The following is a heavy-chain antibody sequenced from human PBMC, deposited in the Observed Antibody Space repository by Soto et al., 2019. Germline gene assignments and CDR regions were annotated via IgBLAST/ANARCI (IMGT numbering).Heavy chain of an antibody. D-gene: IGHD3-10*01. J-gene: IGHJ3*02. CDR3: ARHKGFNAFDS. CDR1: GGSISSSNYY. Sequence: SETLSLTCTVSGGSISSSNYYWVWIRQPPGKGLECIGSVYYSGTTYYNSSLKSRVTISVDTSKKQFSLKLSSVTAADTAVYYCARHKGFNAFDSWGQGTMVTVSS. CDR2: VYYSGTT. V-gene: IGHV4-39*01.